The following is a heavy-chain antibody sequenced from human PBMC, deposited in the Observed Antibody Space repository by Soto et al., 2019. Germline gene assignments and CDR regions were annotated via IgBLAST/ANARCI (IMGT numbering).Heavy chain of an antibody. V-gene: IGHV3-23*01. D-gene: IGHD6-6*01. CDR2: FCGSGGST. CDR3: AKGKVHIAARGWFDP. CDR1: GFTFSSYA. J-gene: IGHJ5*02. Sequence: LRLSCAASGFTFSSYAMSWVRQAPGKGLEWYAAFCGSGGSTSYTDSVKGRFTRPRDTSKRPLYLQMDSLGAEDTAVYYCAKGKVHIAARGWFDPWGQGTLVTVSS.